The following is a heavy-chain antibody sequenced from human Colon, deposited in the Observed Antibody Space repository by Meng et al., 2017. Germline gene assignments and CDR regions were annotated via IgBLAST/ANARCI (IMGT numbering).Heavy chain of an antibody. D-gene: IGHD4-17*01. CDR3: ARVNGDFDEAWFDP. Sequence: QGQPQGAGPGLVRPSETLSLTCTVSGASVSSDSHYWSWIRQSPGKGLEWIGYIYYTGNTNYNPSLASRVSMSLDTSKNHFSLHLTSVTAADTAIYYCARVNGDFDEAWFDPWGQGTLVTVSS. CDR1: GASVSSDSHY. J-gene: IGHJ5*02. V-gene: IGHV4-61*03. CDR2: IYYTGNT.